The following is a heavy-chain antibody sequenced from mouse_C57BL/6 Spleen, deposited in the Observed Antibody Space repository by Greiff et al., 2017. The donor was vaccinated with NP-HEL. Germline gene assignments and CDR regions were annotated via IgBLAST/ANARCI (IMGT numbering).Heavy chain of an antibody. CDR3: TREGDGYSYYYAMDY. Sequence: EVKLMESGEGLVKPGGSLKLSCAASGFTFSSYAMSWVRQTPEKRLEWVAYISSGGDYIYYADTVKGRFTISRDNARNTLYLQMSSLKSEDTAMYYCTREGDGYSYYYAMDYWGQGTSVTVSS. CDR2: ISSGGDYI. CDR1: GFTFSSYA. J-gene: IGHJ4*01. D-gene: IGHD2-3*01. V-gene: IGHV5-9-1*02.